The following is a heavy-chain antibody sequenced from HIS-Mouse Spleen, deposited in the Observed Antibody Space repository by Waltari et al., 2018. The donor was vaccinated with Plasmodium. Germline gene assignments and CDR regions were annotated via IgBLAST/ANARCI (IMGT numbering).Heavy chain of an antibody. Sequence: QVQLVQSGAEVKKPGAAVKVYCKASGYPFTGYYMHWVRQAPGQGLEWMGWINPNSGGTNYAQKFQGRVTMTRDTSISTAYMELSRLRSDDTAVYYCARDNFAAGNFDYWGQGTLVTVSS. CDR3: ARDNFAAGNFDY. J-gene: IGHJ4*02. CDR2: INPNSGGT. V-gene: IGHV1-2*02. D-gene: IGHD6-13*01. CDR1: GYPFTGYY.